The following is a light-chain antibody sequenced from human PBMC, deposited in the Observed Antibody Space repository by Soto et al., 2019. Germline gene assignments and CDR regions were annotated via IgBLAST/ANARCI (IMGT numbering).Light chain of an antibody. CDR2: GAS. V-gene: IGKV3-20*01. CDR3: QVYAGSHLLT. Sequence: VLTQSPGTLSLSPGESATLSCRASQYVSSAYLAWYQQKPGQAPRLLIYGASTRAAGVPDRFSGSGSETDFSLSIRRLEPEDFAVYYCQVYAGSHLLTFGQGTKVEVK. J-gene: IGKJ1*01. CDR1: QYVSSAY.